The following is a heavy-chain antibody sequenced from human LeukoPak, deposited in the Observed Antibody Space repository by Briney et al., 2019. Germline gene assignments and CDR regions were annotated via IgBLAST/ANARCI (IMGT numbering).Heavy chain of an antibody. D-gene: IGHD6-19*01. J-gene: IGHJ6*02. CDR1: GYSFTSYW. Sequence: GESLKISCKGSGYSFTSYWIGWVRQMPGKGLEWMGIIYPGDSDTRYSPSFQGQVTISADKSISTAYLQWSSLKASDTAMYYCARRGWALYYYYGMDVWGQGTTVTVSS. CDR2: IYPGDSDT. CDR3: ARRGWALYYYYGMDV. V-gene: IGHV5-51*01.